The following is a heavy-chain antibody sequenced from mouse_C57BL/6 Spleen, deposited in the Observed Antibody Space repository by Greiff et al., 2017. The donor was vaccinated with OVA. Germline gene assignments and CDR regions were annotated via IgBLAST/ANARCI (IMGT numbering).Heavy chain of an antibody. J-gene: IGHJ3*01. Sequence: VQVVESGAELVKPGASVKLSCKASGYTFTSYWMHWVKQRPGQGLEWIGMIHPNSGSTNYNEKFKSKATLTVDKSSSTAYMQLSSLTSEDSAVYYCARSKGWFAYWGQGTLVTVSA. CDR3: ARSKGWFAY. V-gene: IGHV1-64*01. CDR2: IHPNSGST. CDR1: GYTFTSYW.